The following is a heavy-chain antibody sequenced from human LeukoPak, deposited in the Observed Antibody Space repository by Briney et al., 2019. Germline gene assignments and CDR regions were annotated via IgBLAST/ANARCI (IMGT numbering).Heavy chain of an antibody. J-gene: IGHJ4*02. V-gene: IGHV3-7*01. CDR3: ASPYNTGWYLDY. CDR1: GSAFSSDW. CDR2: IKQDDSEK. Sequence: GECLRLACPASGSAFSSDWMTWGRRAPGKGLEWVANIKQDDSEKYYVDSVKGRFTISRDNAKNSLYLQMNSLRAEDTAVYYCASPYNTGWYLDYWGQGALVTVSS. D-gene: IGHD6-19*01.